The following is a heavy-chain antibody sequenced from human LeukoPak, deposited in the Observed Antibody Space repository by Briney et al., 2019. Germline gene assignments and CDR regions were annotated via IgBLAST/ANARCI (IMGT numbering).Heavy chain of an antibody. J-gene: IGHJ4*02. Sequence: ASVKVSCKASGYTFTGHYMHWVRQAPGQGLEWMGWINPNSGGTNYAQKFQGRVTMTRDTSISTAYMELSRLRSDDTAVYYCARQKRGDLSSGWPIGFDYWGQGTLVTVSS. D-gene: IGHD6-19*01. CDR2: INPNSGGT. CDR1: GYTFTGHY. CDR3: ARQKRGDLSSGWPIGFDY. V-gene: IGHV1-2*02.